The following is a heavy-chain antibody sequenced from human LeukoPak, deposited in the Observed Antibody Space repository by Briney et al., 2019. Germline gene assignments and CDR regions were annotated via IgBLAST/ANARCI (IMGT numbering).Heavy chain of an antibody. CDR3: ARVLEMATISY. J-gene: IGHJ4*02. CDR2: IYSGGST. Sequence: RGSLRLSCAASGFTFSSYAMSWVRQAPGKGLEWVSAIYSGGSTYYADSVKGRFTISRDNSKNTLYLQMNSLRAGDTAVYYCARVLEMATISYWGQGTLVTVSS. D-gene: IGHD5-24*01. V-gene: IGHV3-66*01. CDR1: GFTFSSYA.